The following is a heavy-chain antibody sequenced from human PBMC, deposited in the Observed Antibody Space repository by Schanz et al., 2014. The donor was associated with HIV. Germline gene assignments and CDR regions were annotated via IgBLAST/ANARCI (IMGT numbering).Heavy chain of an antibody. CDR3: ANEEVPNDY. Sequence: EVQLLDSGGGLVQPGGSLRLSCAASGFIFNNYAMNWVRQAPGKGLEWVSGITDNGADTYYADSVKGRFTISRDNSKNTLYLQMNSLRAEDTAVYYCANEEVPNDYWGQGTLVTVSS. CDR2: ITDNGADT. CDR1: GFIFNNYA. J-gene: IGHJ4*02. V-gene: IGHV3-23*01.